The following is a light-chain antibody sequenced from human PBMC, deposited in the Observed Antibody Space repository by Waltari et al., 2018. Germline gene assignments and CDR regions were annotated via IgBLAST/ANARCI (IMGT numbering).Light chain of an antibody. CDR2: GNS. V-gene: IGLV1-40*01. CDR3: QSYDSSLSGFWV. J-gene: IGLJ3*02. CDR1: SSNIVAGHD. Sequence: QSVLTQPPSVSGAPGQRVTISCTGSSSNIVAGHDVHWYQQLPGTAPKLLIYGNSDRPSGVPDRFSGSKSGTSASLAITGLQAEDEADYYCQSYDSSLSGFWVFGGGTKLTVL.